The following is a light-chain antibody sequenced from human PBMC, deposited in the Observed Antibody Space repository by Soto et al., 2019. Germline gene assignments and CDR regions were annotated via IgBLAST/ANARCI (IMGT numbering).Light chain of an antibody. V-gene: IGLV8-61*01. J-gene: IGLJ2*01. CDR2: STN. CDR3: VLYMGSGIS. CDR1: SGSVSTSYY. Sequence: QTVVTQEPSFSVSPGGTVTLTCGLSSGSVSTSYYPSWYQQTPGQAPRTLIYSTNTRSSGVPDRFSGSILGNKAALTITGAQADDESDYYSVLYMGSGISFGGGTKLTVL.